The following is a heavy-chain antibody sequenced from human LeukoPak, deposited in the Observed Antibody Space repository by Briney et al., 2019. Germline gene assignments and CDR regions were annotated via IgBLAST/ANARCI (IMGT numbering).Heavy chain of an antibody. V-gene: IGHV1-46*01. J-gene: IGHJ3*02. CDR3: ARDQLGFTIFGVVSAFDI. CDR1: GYTFTSYY. CDR2: INPSGGST. D-gene: IGHD3-3*01. Sequence: GASVKVSCKASGYTFTSYYMHWVRQAPGQGLEWMGIINPSGGSTSYAQKFQGRVTMTRDTSTSTVYMELSSLRSDDTAVYYCARDQLGFTIFGVVSAFDIWGQGTMVTVSS.